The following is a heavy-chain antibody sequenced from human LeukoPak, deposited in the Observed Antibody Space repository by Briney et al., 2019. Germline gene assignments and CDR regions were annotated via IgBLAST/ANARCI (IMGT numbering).Heavy chain of an antibody. V-gene: IGHV3-23*01. D-gene: IGHD6-13*01. Sequence: GGSLRLACAASGFRFSSYAMSWVRQAPGKGLEWVSAISGSGGSTYYADSVKGRFTISRDNSKNTLYLQMNSLRAEDTAVYYCARESSSWPSVPFYWGQGTLVTVSS. CDR1: GFRFSSYA. J-gene: IGHJ4*02. CDR3: ARESSSWPSVPFY. CDR2: ISGSGGST.